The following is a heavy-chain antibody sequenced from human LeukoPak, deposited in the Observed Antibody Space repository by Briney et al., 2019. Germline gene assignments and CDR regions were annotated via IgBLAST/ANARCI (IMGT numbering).Heavy chain of an antibody. J-gene: IGHJ4*02. D-gene: IGHD3-22*01. Sequence: GGSPRLSCAASGFTFSSYAMSWVRQSTGKGLEWVSSTSGDGGATYYSNSVKGRFTISRDNSRNTLYLQMNSLRAEDTAVYYCAKDRPNYYGSNGHYYRRDGDYWGQGTLVTVSS. CDR3: AKDRPNYYGSNGHYYRRDGDY. V-gene: IGHV3-23*01. CDR2: TSGDGGAT. CDR1: GFTFSSYA.